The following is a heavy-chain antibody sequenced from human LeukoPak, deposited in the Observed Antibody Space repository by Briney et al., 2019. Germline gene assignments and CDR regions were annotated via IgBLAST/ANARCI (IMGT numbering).Heavy chain of an antibody. V-gene: IGHV1-69*05. J-gene: IGHJ4*02. CDR2: IIPIFGTA. CDR3: ARERPPGDSSSWFLEGYFDI. CDR1: GGTFSSYA. Sequence: AASVKVSCKASGGTFSSYAISWVRQAPGQGLEWMGGIIPIFGTANYAQKFQGRVTITTDESTSTAYMELSTLRSDDTAVYYCARERPPGDSSSWFLEGYFDIWGQGTLVTVSS. D-gene: IGHD6-13*01.